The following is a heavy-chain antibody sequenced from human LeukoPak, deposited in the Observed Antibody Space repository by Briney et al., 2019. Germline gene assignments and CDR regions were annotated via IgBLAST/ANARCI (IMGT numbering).Heavy chain of an antibody. CDR3: ARAVAATLDY. CDR2: VTSSSSYI. J-gene: IGHJ4*02. D-gene: IGHD2-15*01. V-gene: IGHV3-21*01. Sequence: PGGSLRLSCAASGFTFSSYSMNWVRQAPGKGLEWVSSVTSSSSYIYYADSVKGRFAISRDNAKNSLYLQMNSLRAEDTAVYFCARAVAATLDYWGQGTLVTVSS. CDR1: GFTFSSYS.